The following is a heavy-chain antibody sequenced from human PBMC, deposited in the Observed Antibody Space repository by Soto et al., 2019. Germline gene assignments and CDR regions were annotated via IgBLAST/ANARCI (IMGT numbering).Heavy chain of an antibody. D-gene: IGHD6-13*01. CDR3: ARGLGIAAAGTGTFDI. Sequence: SETLSLTCAVYGGSFCGYYRSWIRQPPGKGLEWIGEINHSGSTNYNPSLKSRVTISVDTSKNQFSLKLSSVTAADTAVYYCARGLGIAAAGTGTFDIWGQGTMVTVSS. V-gene: IGHV4-34*01. CDR1: GGSFCGYY. CDR2: INHSGST. J-gene: IGHJ3*02.